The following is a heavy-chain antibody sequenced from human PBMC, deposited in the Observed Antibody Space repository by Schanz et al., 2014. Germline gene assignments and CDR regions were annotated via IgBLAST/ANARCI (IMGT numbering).Heavy chain of an antibody. V-gene: IGHV3-53*01. CDR3: ARDGGRDGYNLAFDV. CDR2: MYINSGST. J-gene: IGHJ3*01. Sequence: VQLVESEGGLVQPGGSLRLSCAVSGFTVNTNYMSWVRQAPGKGLEWISSMYINSGSTQYADSVKGRFIISRDSSKNTLFLQMNSLRAEDTAVYFCARDGGRDGYNLAFDVWGQGTLVTVSS. D-gene: IGHD5-12*01. CDR1: GFTVNTNY.